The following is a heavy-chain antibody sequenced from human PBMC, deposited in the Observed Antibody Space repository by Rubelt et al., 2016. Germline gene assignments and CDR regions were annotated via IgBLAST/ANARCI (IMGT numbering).Heavy chain of an antibody. CDR2: IYYSGST. J-gene: IGHJ4*02. CDR1: DYSISSDYY. CDR3: ARAYSSSSELDY. D-gene: IGHD6-6*01. V-gene: IGHV4-38-2*02. Sequence: QVQLQESGPGLVKPSETLSLTCIVSDYSISSDYYWDWIRQPPGKGLEWIGSIYYSGSTYSNPSPKNRVTITVDTAKYQCSLKLSSGTAADTAVYYCARAYSSSSELDYWGQGTLVTVSS.